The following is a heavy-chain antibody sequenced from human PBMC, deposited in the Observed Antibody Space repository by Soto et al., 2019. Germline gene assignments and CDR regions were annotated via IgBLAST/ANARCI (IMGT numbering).Heavy chain of an antibody. J-gene: IGHJ6*02. CDR3: ARSPPLMVRGVITHYYYYGMDV. D-gene: IGHD3-10*01. V-gene: IGHV1-69*13. CDR2: IIPIFGTA. CDR1: GGTFSSYA. Sequence: GASVKVSCKASGGTFSSYAISWVRQAPGQGLEWMGGIIPIFGTANYAQKFQGRVTITADESTSTAYMDLSSLRSEDTAVYYCARSPPLMVRGVITHYYYYGMDVWGQGTTVTVSS.